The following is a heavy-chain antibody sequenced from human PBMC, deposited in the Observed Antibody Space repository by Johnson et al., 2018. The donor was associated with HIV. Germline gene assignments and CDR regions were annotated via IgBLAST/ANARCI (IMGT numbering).Heavy chain of an antibody. Sequence: QVQLVESGGGVVQPGRSLRLSCAASGFTFRSSAMHWVRQAPGKGLEWVAVISYDGRNKYYADSVKDRFTISRDNSKNTLYLQMNSLRAEDTAVYYCARRGYSSSGGAFDIWGQGTMVTVSS. D-gene: IGHD6-6*01. V-gene: IGHV3-30-3*01. CDR3: ARRGYSSSGGAFDI. CDR2: ISYDGRNK. CDR1: GFTFRSSA. J-gene: IGHJ3*02.